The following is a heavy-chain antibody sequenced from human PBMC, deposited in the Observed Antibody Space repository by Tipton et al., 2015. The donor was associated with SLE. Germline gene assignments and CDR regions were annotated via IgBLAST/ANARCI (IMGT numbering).Heavy chain of an antibody. CDR1: GFTFSSYW. V-gene: IGHV3-7*01. CDR2: IKQDGSEK. Sequence: SLRLSCAASGFTFSSYWMSWVRQAPGKGLEWVANIKQDGSEKYYVDSVKGRFTISRDNAKNSLYLQMNSLRAEDTAVYYCARGTGCSSTSCANWFDPWGQGILVTVSS. J-gene: IGHJ5*02. D-gene: IGHD2-2*01. CDR3: ARGTGCSSTSCANWFDP.